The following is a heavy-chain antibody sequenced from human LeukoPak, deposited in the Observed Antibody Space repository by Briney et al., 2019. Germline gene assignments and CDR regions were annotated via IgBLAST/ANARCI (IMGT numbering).Heavy chain of an antibody. V-gene: IGHV4-34*01. CDR3: ASTGHYDSSGYYYAPHDY. CDR1: GGSFSGYY. J-gene: IGHJ4*02. CDR2: INHSGST. D-gene: IGHD3-22*01. Sequence: SETLSLTCAVYGGSFSGYYWSWIRQPPGKGLEWIGEINHSGSTNYNPSLKSRVTISVDTSKNQFSLKLSSVTAADTAVYYCASTGHYDSSGYYYAPHDYWGQGTLSPSPQ.